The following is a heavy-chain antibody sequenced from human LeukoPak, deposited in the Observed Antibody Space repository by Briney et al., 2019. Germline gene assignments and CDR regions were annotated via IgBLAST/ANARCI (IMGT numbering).Heavy chain of an antibody. V-gene: IGHV3-23*01. CDR3: AKAQVGGYYYAWLDP. CDR1: GFTFSSYA. D-gene: IGHD3-22*01. J-gene: IGHJ5*02. Sequence: GGSLRLSCAASGFTFSSYAMSWVRQAPGKGLEWVSAISGSGGSTYYADSVKGRFTISRDNSKNTLYLQMNSLRAEDTAVYYCAKAQVGGYYYAWLDPWGQGTLVTVSS. CDR2: ISGSGGST.